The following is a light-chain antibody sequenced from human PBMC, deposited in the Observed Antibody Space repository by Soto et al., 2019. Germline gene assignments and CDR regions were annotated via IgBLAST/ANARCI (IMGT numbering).Light chain of an antibody. J-gene: IGLJ1*01. CDR3: SSYKTSSPYV. V-gene: IGLV2-14*01. CDR1: SSDVGGYNY. CDR2: EVS. Sequence: QSALTQPASVSGSPGQSITISCTGTSSDVGGYNYVSWYQQHPGKAPKLMIYEVSNRPSGVSNRFSGSKSGNTASLIISGLQAEDEAAYYCSSYKTSSPYVFGIGTKVTVL.